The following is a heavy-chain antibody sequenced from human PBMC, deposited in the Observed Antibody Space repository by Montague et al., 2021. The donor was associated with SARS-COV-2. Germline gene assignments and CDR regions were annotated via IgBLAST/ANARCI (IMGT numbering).Heavy chain of an antibody. CDR2: SYHSGTT. V-gene: IGHV4-38-2*02. CDR3: ARAPYYGPGKPYQFDY. J-gene: IGHJ4*02. D-gene: IGHD3-10*01. Sequence: SETLSLTCTVSGYSINSNYYWGWIRQPPGKELVWIGCSYHSGTTPYHPSLKSRVTISPDTSNNHFSLKVTSVTAADTAVYYCARAPYYGPGKPYQFDYWGRGTLVTVSS. CDR1: GYSINSNYY.